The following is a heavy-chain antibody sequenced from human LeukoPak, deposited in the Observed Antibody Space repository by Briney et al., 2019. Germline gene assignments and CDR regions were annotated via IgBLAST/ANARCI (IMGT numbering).Heavy chain of an antibody. D-gene: IGHD6-13*01. V-gene: IGHV3-21*01. Sequence: PGGSLRLSCAASGFTFSSYSMNWVRQAPGKGLEWVSSISSSSTYIYSADSVKGRFTTSRDNTKNSLYLQMNSLRAEDTAVYYCARGSQWNPGIAAAGNFDYWGQGTLVTVSS. J-gene: IGHJ4*02. CDR3: ARGSQWNPGIAAAGNFDY. CDR2: ISSSSTYI. CDR1: GFTFSSYS.